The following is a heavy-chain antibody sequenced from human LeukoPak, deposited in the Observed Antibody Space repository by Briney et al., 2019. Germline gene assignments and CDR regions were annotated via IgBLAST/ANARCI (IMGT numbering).Heavy chain of an antibody. J-gene: IGHJ5*02. Sequence: SETLSLTCAVYGGSFSGYYWSWIRQPPGKGLEWIGEINHSGSTNYNPSLKSRVTISVDTSKNQFSLKLSSVTAADTAVYYCARRSDTIWFDPWGQGTLVTVSS. CDR3: ARRSDTIWFDP. D-gene: IGHD3-10*01. CDR1: GGSFSGYY. V-gene: IGHV4-34*01. CDR2: INHSGST.